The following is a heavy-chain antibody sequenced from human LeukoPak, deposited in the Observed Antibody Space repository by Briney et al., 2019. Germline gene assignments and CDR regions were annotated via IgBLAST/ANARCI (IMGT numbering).Heavy chain of an antibody. D-gene: IGHD6-13*01. J-gene: IGHJ1*01. Sequence: GGSLRLSCAASGFTFSSYSMNWVRQAPGKGLEWVSYISSSSSTIYYADSVKGRFTISRDNAKNSLYLQMNSLRDEDTAVYYCARGSSSSWCIYFQHWGQGTLVTVSS. CDR2: ISSSSSTI. CDR1: GFTFSSYS. CDR3: ARGSSSSWCIYFQH. V-gene: IGHV3-48*02.